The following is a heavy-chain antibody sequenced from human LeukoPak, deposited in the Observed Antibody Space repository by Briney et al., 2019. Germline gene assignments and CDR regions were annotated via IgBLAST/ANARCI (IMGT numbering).Heavy chain of an antibody. CDR1: GFTFSSYA. CDR3: AKVGTTVTTYYYYYMDV. J-gene: IGHJ6*03. Sequence: GGSLRLSCAASGFTFSSYAMSWARQAPGKGLEWVSSISYSGGNTYYADSVKGRFTISRDNSKNTLYLQMNSLRAEDTALYYCAKVGTTVTTYYYYYMDVWGKGTTVTVSS. V-gene: IGHV3-23*01. D-gene: IGHD4-17*01. CDR2: ISYSGGNT.